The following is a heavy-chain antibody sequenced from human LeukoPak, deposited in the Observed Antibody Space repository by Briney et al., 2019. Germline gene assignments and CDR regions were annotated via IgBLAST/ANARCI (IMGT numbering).Heavy chain of an antibody. CDR3: ARGRDEYSSSPHES. CDR1: GFTFRSYG. Sequence: GGSLRLSCGASGFTFRSYGIHGLRQAPGKGLEGLAVIWSEGSTKFYADSVKGRFTISRDDSKNTLSLQMNILRADDTGVYYCARGRDEYSSSPHESWGQGTLVTVSS. J-gene: IGHJ4*02. D-gene: IGHD6-6*01. CDR2: IWSEGSTK. V-gene: IGHV3-33*01.